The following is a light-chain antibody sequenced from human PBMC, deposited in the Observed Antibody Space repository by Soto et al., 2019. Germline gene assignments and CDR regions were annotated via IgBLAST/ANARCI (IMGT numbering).Light chain of an antibody. CDR1: QSVSSY. CDR3: QQRSNWPPIT. Sequence: EIVLTHSPTTLSLSPGDRATIPCRASQSVSSYLAWYPTTPGQAPRLLIYEASNRATGIPARFSGSGSGTDFTLTISSLEPADFAVYYCQQRSNWPPITFGQGTRLEIK. CDR2: EAS. V-gene: IGKV3-11*01. J-gene: IGKJ5*01.